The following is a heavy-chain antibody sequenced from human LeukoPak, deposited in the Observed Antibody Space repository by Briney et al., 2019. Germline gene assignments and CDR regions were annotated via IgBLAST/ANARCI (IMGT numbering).Heavy chain of an antibody. J-gene: IGHJ5*02. D-gene: IGHD3-10*01. V-gene: IGHV3-21*01. Sequence: GGSLRLSCAASGFSFSSYYMNWVRQAPGKGLEWVSSISSSSTYMFYADSVKGRFTISRDDAKNSLYLQMNSLRAEDTAVYYCARDGSGGYNWFDPWGQGTLVSVSS. CDR3: ARDGSGGYNWFDP. CDR2: ISSSSTYM. CDR1: GFSFSSYY.